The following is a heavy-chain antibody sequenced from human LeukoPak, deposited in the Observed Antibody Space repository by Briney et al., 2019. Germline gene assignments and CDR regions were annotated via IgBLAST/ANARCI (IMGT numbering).Heavy chain of an antibody. Sequence: SQTLSLTCAISGDSVSSNSAAWNWIRQSPSRGLEWLGRTYCRSKWYNDYAVSVKSRITINPDTSKNQFSLQLNSVTPEDTAVYYCARSYDSSGYYYPVLDYWGQGTLVTVSS. J-gene: IGHJ4*02. CDR3: ARSYDSSGYYYPVLDY. CDR2: TYCRSKWYN. CDR1: GDSVSSNSAA. D-gene: IGHD3-22*01. V-gene: IGHV6-1*01.